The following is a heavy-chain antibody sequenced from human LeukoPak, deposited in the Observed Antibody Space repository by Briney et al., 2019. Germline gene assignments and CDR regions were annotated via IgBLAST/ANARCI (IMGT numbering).Heavy chain of an antibody. J-gene: IGHJ5*02. CDR2: INPSGGST. Sequence: ASVKVSCKASGYTFTSYYMHWVRQAPGQGLEWMGIINPSGGSTSYAQKFQGRVTMTRDMSTSTVYMELSSLRSEDTAAYYCARGSITMVRGSNWFDPWGQGTLVTVSS. CDR1: GYTFTSYY. V-gene: IGHV1-46*01. CDR3: ARGSITMVRGSNWFDP. D-gene: IGHD3-10*01.